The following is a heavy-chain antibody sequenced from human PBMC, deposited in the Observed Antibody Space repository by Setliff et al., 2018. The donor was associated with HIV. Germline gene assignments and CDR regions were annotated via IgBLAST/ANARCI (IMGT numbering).Heavy chain of an antibody. CDR2: LNAGNGDT. V-gene: IGHV1-3*01. CDR1: GYTFTSYA. Sequence: ASVKVSCKASGYTFTSYALHWVRQAPGQRLEWMGWLNAGNGDTKYSQNFQDRVAITRDTSASTAYMELSSLRSEDTAVYYCARDRSYYPNYFDYWGQGTLVTVSS. CDR3: ARDRSYYPNYFDY. D-gene: IGHD1-26*01. J-gene: IGHJ4*02.